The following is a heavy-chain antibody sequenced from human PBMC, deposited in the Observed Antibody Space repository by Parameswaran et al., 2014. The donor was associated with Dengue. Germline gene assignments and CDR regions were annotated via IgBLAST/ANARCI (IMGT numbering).Heavy chain of an antibody. CDR3: ARGDGPYKTADGDYGDEFDY. CDR2: INHSGST. V-gene: IGHV4-34*01. J-gene: IGHJ4*02. D-gene: IGHD4-17*01. Sequence: WIRQPPGKGLEWIGEINHSGSTNYNPSLKSRVTISVDTSKNQFSLKLSSVTAADTAVYYCARGDGPYKTADGDYGDEFDYWGQGTLVTVSS.